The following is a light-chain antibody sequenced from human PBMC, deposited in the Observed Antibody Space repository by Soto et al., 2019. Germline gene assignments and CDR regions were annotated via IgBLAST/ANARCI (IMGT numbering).Light chain of an antibody. J-gene: IGLJ2*01. Sequence: QSALTQPASVSGSPGQSITISCTGTSSDVGGYNFVSWYQQHPGKAPRLMIFDVNNRPSGVSTRFSGSKSGNTASLTISGLXXEDEADYYCCSYSGSNTIVVFGGGTKLTVL. CDR2: DVN. CDR1: SSDVGGYNF. CDR3: CSYSGSNTIVV. V-gene: IGLV2-14*03.